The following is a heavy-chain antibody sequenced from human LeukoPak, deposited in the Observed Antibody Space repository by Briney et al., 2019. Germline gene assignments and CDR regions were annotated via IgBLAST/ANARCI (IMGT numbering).Heavy chain of an antibody. D-gene: IGHD3-10*01. CDR1: GITLSNYG. V-gene: IGHV3-23*01. CDR2: LSGSGGGT. J-gene: IGHJ4*02. Sequence: GGSLRLSCAVSGITLSNYGMSWVRQAPGKGLEWFAGLSGSGGGTNYADSVQGRFTISRDNPKNTLYLQMNSLRAEDTAVYFCAKRGVVIRVFLVGFHKEAYYFDSWGQGALVTVSS. CDR3: AKRGVVIRVFLVGFHKEAYYFDS.